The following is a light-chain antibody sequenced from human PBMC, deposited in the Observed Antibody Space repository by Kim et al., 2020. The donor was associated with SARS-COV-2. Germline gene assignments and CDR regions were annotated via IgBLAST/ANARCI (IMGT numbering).Light chain of an antibody. CDR1: QSAGTN. V-gene: IGKV3-15*01. CDR3: QQYNDWPWT. J-gene: IGKJ1*01. Sequence: EIVMTQSPATLSVSPGERATLSCRASQSAGTNLAWYQHKPGQAPRLLISDSSTRATGIPARFSGSGSGKEFTLTISSLQSEDFALYYCQQYNDWPWTFGPGTKVDIK. CDR2: DSS.